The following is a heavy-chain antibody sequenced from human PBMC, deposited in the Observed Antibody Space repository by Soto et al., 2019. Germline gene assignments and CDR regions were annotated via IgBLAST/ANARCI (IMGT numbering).Heavy chain of an antibody. Sequence: ASETLSLTCTVSGGSISSYYWSWIRQPPGKGLEWIGYIYYSGSTNYNPSLKSRVTISVDTSKNQFSLKLSSVTAADTAVYYCAREKFRYSSGWYGRYFDYWGQGTLVTVSS. V-gene: IGHV4-59*01. CDR2: IYYSGST. J-gene: IGHJ4*02. D-gene: IGHD6-19*01. CDR3: AREKFRYSSGWYGRYFDY. CDR1: GGSISSYY.